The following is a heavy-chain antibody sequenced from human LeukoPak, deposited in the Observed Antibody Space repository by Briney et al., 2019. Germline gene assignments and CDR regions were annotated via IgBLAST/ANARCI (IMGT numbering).Heavy chain of an antibody. J-gene: IGHJ5*02. CDR1: GYAFTDSY. D-gene: IGHD2-15*01. V-gene: IGHV1-2*02. CDR2: VNPNSGGT. Sequence: ASVRVSCKTSGYAFTDSYLHWVRQAPGRGLEWMGYVNPNSGGTDYAQKFQGRVTMTRDTSITTAYMELTALTSDDTVIYFCARQVVRMTNNWFDPWGQGTLVTVSS. CDR3: ARQVVRMTNNWFDP.